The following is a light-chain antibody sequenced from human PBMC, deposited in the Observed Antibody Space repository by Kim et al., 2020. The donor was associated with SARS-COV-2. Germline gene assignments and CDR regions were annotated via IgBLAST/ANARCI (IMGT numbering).Light chain of an antibody. CDR3: TSYAGSNNLDV. CDR1: SRDIGAYKY. J-gene: IGLJ1*01. Sequence: VAISWHRTSRDIGAYKYVSWYQQHPGKAPKRMIYEVNRRPSGVPDRFSGSKSGNTASLTVSGLRAEDEADYYCTSYAGSNNLDVFGTGTKVTVL. CDR2: EVN. V-gene: IGLV2-8*01.